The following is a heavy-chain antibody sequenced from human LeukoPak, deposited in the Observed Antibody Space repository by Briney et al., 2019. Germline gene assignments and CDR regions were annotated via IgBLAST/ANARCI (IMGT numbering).Heavy chain of an antibody. D-gene: IGHD5-18*01. Sequence: QSGGSLRLSCAASGFTFSSYAMSWVRQAPGKGLQWVSALSAGADATYYADSVKGRFTISRDNSRNTLYLQMKSLRAEDTAVYYCAKNLDTSMNGPPFDYWGQGTLVTASS. CDR1: GFTFSSYA. J-gene: IGHJ4*02. CDR3: AKNLDTSMNGPPFDY. CDR2: LSAGADAT. V-gene: IGHV3-23*01.